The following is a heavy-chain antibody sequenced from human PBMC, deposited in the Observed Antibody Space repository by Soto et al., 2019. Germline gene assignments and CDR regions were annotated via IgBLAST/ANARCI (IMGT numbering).Heavy chain of an antibody. CDR2: INAGNGNT. V-gene: IGHV1-3*01. J-gene: IGHJ1*01. D-gene: IGHD1-1*01. CDR1: GYTFTGYY. Sequence: ASVKVSCKASGYTFTGYYMHWVRQAPGQRLEWMGWINAGNGNTKYSQKFQGRVTFTRDTSANTAYMELSSLISEDTALYHCATGMDNAKIHHWGQGTLVTVSS. CDR3: ATGMDNAKIHH.